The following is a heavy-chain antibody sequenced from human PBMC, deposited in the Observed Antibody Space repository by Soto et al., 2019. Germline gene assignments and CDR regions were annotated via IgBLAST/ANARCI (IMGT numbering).Heavy chain of an antibody. V-gene: IGHV3-30-3*01. CDR3: AREKGGSRYYGSGSQPLDY. CDR1: GFTFSSYA. J-gene: IGHJ4*02. CDR2: ISYDGSNK. Sequence: GGSLRLSCAASGFTFSSYAMHWVRQAPGKGLEWVAVISYDGSNKYYADSVKGRFTISRDNSKNTLYLQMNSLRAEDTAVYYCAREKGGSRYYGSGSQPLDYWGQGTLVTVSS. D-gene: IGHD3-10*01.